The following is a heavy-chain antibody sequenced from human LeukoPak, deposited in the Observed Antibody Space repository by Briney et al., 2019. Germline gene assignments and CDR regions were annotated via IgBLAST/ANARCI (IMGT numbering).Heavy chain of an antibody. V-gene: IGHV1-18*01. D-gene: IGHD3-22*01. CDR2: ISAYNGNT. CDR3: ARDLLYYDSGGYYS. J-gene: IGHJ4*02. Sequence: ASVKVSCKASGYTFTSYGISWVRQAPGQGLEWMGWISAYNGNTNYAQKLQGRVTMTTDTSTSTAYMELRSLRSDDTAVYYCARDLLYYDSGGYYSWGQGTLVTVSS. CDR1: GYTFTSYG.